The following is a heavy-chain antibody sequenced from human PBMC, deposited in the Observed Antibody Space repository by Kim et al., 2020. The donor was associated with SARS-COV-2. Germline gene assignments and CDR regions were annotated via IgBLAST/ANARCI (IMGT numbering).Heavy chain of an antibody. CDR1: GGTFSSYA. Sequence: SVKVSCKASGGTFSSYAISWVRQAPGQGLEWMGGIIPIFGTANYAQKFQGRVTITADESTSTAYMELSSLRSEDTAVYYCAGGWLVPRAPPPHYYYYGMDVWGQGTTVTVSS. J-gene: IGHJ6*02. V-gene: IGHV1-69*13. CDR3: AGGWLVPRAPPPHYYYYGMDV. CDR2: IIPIFGTA. D-gene: IGHD6-19*01.